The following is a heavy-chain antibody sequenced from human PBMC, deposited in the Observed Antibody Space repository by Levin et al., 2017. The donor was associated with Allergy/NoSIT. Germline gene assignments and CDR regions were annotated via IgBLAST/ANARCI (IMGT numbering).Heavy chain of an antibody. Sequence: GESLKISCAASGFSFSNYAMHWVRQAPGKGLEWVAFISYDGSDKSYAESVKGRFTISRDDSKNTLYLQMNSLRAEDTAAYYCAKEGPGRDFDYWGEGTLVAVSS. CDR2: ISYDGSDK. CDR3: AKEGPGRDFDY. D-gene: IGHD1-14*01. J-gene: IGHJ4*02. CDR1: GFSFSNYA. V-gene: IGHV3-30*18.